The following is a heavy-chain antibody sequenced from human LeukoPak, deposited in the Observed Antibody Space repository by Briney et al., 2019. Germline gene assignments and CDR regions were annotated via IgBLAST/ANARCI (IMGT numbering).Heavy chain of an antibody. Sequence: SVTLSLTCTVSGGSISGYYWSWIRQPPGKGLEWIAYIYYSGSTDYNPSLKSRVTISVDTSENQFSLKLSSVTAADTAVYYCARHTFTGNDYWGQGTLVTVSS. J-gene: IGHJ4*02. CDR2: IYYSGST. CDR1: GGSISGYY. D-gene: IGHD3-10*01. V-gene: IGHV4-59*08. CDR3: ARHTFTGNDY.